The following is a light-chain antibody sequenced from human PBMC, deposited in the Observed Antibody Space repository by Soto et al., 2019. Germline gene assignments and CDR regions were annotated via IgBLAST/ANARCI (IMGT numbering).Light chain of an antibody. J-gene: IGKJ2*01. V-gene: IGKV3-11*01. Sequence: EIVLTQSPATLSLSPGERATLSCRASQSVSSYLARYQQKPGQAPRLLIYDASNRATGIPARFSGSGSRTDFTLTITSLEPEDFAVYYCQQRSNWPPMYTFGQGTKLEIK. CDR3: QQRSNWPPMYT. CDR2: DAS. CDR1: QSVSSY.